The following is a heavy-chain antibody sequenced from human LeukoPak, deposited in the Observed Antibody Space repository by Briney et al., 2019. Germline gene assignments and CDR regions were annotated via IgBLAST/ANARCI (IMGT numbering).Heavy chain of an antibody. J-gene: IGHJ3*02. CDR1: GGSISSYY. CDR3: ARSRAYRDAFDI. Sequence: SETLSLTCTVSGGSISSYYWSWIRQPPGKGLEWIGYIYYSGSTNYNPSLKSRVTISVDTSKHQFSLKLSSVTAADTAVYYCARSRAYRDAFDIWGQGTMVTVSS. CDR2: IYYSGST. V-gene: IGHV4-59*08.